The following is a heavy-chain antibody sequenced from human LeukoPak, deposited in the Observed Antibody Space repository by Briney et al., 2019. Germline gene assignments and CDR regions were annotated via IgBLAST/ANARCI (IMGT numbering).Heavy chain of an antibody. Sequence: GGSPRLSCAASGFTFSSYSMNWVRQAPGKGLEWVSYISSSSTTIYYADSVKGRFTISRDNAKNSLYLQMNSLRAEDTAVYYCARISDTVTTPFDYWGQGTLVTVSS. CDR1: GFTFSSYS. V-gene: IGHV3-48*01. CDR3: ARISDTVTTPFDY. CDR2: ISSSSTTI. D-gene: IGHD4-17*01. J-gene: IGHJ4*02.